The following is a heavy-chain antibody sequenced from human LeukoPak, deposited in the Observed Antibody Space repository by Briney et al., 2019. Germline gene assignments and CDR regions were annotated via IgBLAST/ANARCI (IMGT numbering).Heavy chain of an antibody. Sequence: PGGSLRLSCAASGFTVSSNYMSWVRQAPGKGLERVSVIYSGGSTYYADSVKGRFTISRDNSKNTLYLQMNSLRAEDTAVYYCARDWDSSYYFDYWGQGTLVTVSS. CDR1: GFTVSSNY. D-gene: IGHD1-26*01. CDR3: ARDWDSSYYFDY. CDR2: IYSGGST. V-gene: IGHV3-66*02. J-gene: IGHJ4*02.